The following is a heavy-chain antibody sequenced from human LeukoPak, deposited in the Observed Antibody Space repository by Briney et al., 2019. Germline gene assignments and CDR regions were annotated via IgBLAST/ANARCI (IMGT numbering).Heavy chain of an antibody. Sequence: GGALRLSCAASGFTFSSYAMSWVRQAPGKGLEWVSAIRDSGSSTHYADSVKGRFTTSRDNSKNTLFLQMNSLRAEDTAIYYCAKTGPQDSGSPHFDYWGQGALVTVSS. J-gene: IGHJ4*02. V-gene: IGHV3-23*01. CDR1: GFTFSSYA. D-gene: IGHD1-26*01. CDR3: AKTGPQDSGSPHFDY. CDR2: IRDSGSST.